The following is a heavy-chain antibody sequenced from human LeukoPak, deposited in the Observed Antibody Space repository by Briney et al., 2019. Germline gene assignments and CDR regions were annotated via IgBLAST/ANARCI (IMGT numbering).Heavy chain of an antibody. J-gene: IGHJ4*02. V-gene: IGHV3-30*18. CDR3: AKNNNDDDY. CDR2: ISPDGKIE. D-gene: IGHD1/OR15-1a*01. Sequence: GRSLRLSCAASGFTFTTFGIHWVRQAPGKGLEWVAAISPDGKIEYYTDSVKGRFTVSRDNSKNMIYLQMNSLRGEDSAVYFCAKNNNDDDYWGQGALVTVSP. CDR1: GFTFTTFG.